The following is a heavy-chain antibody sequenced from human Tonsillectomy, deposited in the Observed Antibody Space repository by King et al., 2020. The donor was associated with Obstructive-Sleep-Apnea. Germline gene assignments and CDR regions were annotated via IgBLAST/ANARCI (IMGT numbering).Heavy chain of an antibody. CDR3: AKGAPPGPSYIYSYGYFLDY. V-gene: IGHV3-30*18. CDR1: GFTFSSYG. J-gene: IGHJ4*02. Sequence: VQLVESGGGVVQPGRSLRLSCAASGFTFSSYGMHWVRQAPGKGLEWVAVISYDGSNKYYADSVKGRFTISRDNSKNTLYLQMNSLRAEDTAVYYCAKGAPPGPSYIYSYGYFLDYWGQGTLVTVSS. D-gene: IGHD5-18*01. CDR2: ISYDGSNK.